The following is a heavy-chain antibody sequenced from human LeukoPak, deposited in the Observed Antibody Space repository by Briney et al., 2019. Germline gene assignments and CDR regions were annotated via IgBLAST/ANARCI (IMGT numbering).Heavy chain of an antibody. Sequence: SETLSLTCTVSGGSISSYYWSWIRQPPGKGLEWIGYIYYSGSTNYNPSLRSRVTIPVDTSKNQFSLKLSALTPAAPPVYYVARDQDYWGQGTLVTVSS. J-gene: IGHJ4*02. CDR2: IYYSGST. CDR3: ARDQDY. CDR1: GGSISSYY. V-gene: IGHV4-59*01.